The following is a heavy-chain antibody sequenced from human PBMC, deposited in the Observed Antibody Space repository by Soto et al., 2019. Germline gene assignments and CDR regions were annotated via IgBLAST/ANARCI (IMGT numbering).Heavy chain of an antibody. J-gene: IGHJ6*01. Sequence: GGSLRLSCAASGFTFSNYWMHWVRQAPGKGPMWVSRIKSDGSGTYYADSVKGRLTISRDNAKNTLYLQMSSLRAEDTAVYYCARGARSGTSYYYYYGMDVWGQGTTVTVSS. D-gene: IGHD1-1*01. CDR1: GFTFSNYW. CDR3: ARGARSGTSYYYYYGMDV. V-gene: IGHV3-74*01. CDR2: IKSDGSGT.